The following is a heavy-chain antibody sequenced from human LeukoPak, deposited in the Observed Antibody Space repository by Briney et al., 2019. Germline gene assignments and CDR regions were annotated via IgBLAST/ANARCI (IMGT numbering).Heavy chain of an antibody. CDR1: GYTFTGYY. J-gene: IGHJ5*02. D-gene: IGHD3-22*01. Sequence: ASVKVSCKASGYTFTGYYMHWVRQAPGQGLEWMGWINPNSGGTNYAQKFQGRVTMTRDTSISTAYMELSRLGSDDTAVYYCARDNTYYYDSSGYRNWFDPWGQGTLVTVSS. V-gene: IGHV1-2*02. CDR3: ARDNTYYYDSSGYRNWFDP. CDR2: INPNSGGT.